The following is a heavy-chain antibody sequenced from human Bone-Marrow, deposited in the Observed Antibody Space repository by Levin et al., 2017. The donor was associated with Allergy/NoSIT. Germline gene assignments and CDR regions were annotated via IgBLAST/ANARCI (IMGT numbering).Heavy chain of an antibody. J-gene: IGHJ3*01. CDR2: ISWDSGSI. CDR1: GFSFDDYA. CDR3: AKDFYNGGNKGDAFDL. Sequence: GGSLRLSCAASGFSFDDYAMHWVRQAPGKGLEWVSGISWDSGSIVYADSVKGRFTISRDNAKNSLYLQMNSLRADDTALYSCAKDFYNGGNKGDAFDLWGQGTMVTVSS. D-gene: IGHD4-23*01. V-gene: IGHV3-9*01.